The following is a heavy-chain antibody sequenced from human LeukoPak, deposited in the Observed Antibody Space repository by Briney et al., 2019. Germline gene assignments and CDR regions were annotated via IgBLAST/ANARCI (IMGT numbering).Heavy chain of an antibody. J-gene: IGHJ5*02. CDR2: TYYGSKWYN. CDR3: ARVSYSSRPTGWFDP. V-gene: IGHV6-1*01. Sequence: SQTLSLTCAISGDSVSSNSAAWNWIRQSPSRGLEWLGRTYYGSKWYNDYAVSVKSRITINPDTSKNQFSLQLNSVTPEDTAVYYCARVSYSSRPTGWFDPWGQGTLVTVSS. D-gene: IGHD6-13*01. CDR1: GDSVSSNSAA.